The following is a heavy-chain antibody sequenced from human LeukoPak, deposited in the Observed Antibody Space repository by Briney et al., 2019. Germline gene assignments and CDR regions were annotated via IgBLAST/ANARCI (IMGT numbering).Heavy chain of an antibody. Sequence: GGSLRLSCVVSGFTFSNYWMHWVRQAPGKGLVWVSRINSDGSSTTYADSVKGRFTISRDNGQNTLYLQMNSLRAEDTAVYYCAREGRGYSYAFEYWGQGTLVTVSS. V-gene: IGHV3-74*01. CDR3: AREGRGYSYAFEY. CDR2: INSDGSST. CDR1: GFTFSNYW. J-gene: IGHJ4*02. D-gene: IGHD5-18*01.